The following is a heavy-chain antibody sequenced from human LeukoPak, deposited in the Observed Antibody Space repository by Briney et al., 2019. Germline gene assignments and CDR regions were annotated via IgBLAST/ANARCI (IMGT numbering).Heavy chain of an antibody. D-gene: IGHD5-18*01. CDR2: IYYSGST. J-gene: IGHJ4*02. V-gene: IGHV4-30-4*08. Sequence: PSQTLSLTCTVSGGSISSGDYYWSWIRQPPGKGLEWIGYIYYSGSTYYNPSLKCRVTISVDTSKNQFSLKLSSVTAADTAVYYCARGAGGYSYGTFDYWGQGTLVTVSS. CDR3: ARGAGGYSYGTFDY. CDR1: GGSISSGDYY.